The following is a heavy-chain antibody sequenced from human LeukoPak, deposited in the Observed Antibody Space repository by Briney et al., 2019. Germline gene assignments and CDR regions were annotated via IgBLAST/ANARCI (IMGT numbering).Heavy chain of an antibody. Sequence: PSETLSLTCSVSGASINGYFWNWVRQTPEKRLDWIGYVSHTGATTSNPTLKSRVSITIDTSKSKISLIMTSVTAADSALYYCARDRRGSFYTFDLWGPGTIVSVS. J-gene: IGHJ3*01. CDR1: GASINGYF. V-gene: IGHV4-59*01. CDR2: VSHTGAT. CDR3: ARDRRGSFYTFDL. D-gene: IGHD1-26*01.